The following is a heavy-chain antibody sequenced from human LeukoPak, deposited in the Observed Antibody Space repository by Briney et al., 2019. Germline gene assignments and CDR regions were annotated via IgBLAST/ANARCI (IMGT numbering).Heavy chain of an antibody. CDR3: ARDLSSGWYSEFSGWVGALDL. V-gene: IGHV1-2*02. J-gene: IGHJ3*01. Sequence: GASVKVSCKASGYTFTGYYMHWVRQAPGQGLEWMGWINPNSGGTNYAQKFQGRVTMTRDTSISTAYMELSRLRSDDTAVYYFARDLSSGWYSEFSGWVGALDLWGQGTMATV. CDR2: INPNSGGT. CDR1: GYTFTGYY. D-gene: IGHD6-19*01.